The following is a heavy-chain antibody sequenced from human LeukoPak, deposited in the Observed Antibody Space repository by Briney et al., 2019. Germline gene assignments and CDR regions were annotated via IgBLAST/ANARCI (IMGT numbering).Heavy chain of an antibody. V-gene: IGHV3-30*18. CDR2: ISYDGSNK. D-gene: IGHD6-19*01. J-gene: IGHJ4*02. CDR3: AKGDGTYSSGWLCDY. CDR1: GFTFSSYG. Sequence: PGGSLRLSCAASGFTFSSYGMHWVRQAPGKGLEWVAVISYDGSNKYYADSVKGRFTISRDNSKNTLYLQMNSLRAEDTAVYYCAKGDGTYSSGWLCDYWGQGTLVTVSS.